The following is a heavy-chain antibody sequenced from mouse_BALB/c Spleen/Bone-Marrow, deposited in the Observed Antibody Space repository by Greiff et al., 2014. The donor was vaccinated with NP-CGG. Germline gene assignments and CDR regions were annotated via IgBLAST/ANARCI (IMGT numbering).Heavy chain of an antibody. J-gene: IGHJ2*01. Sequence: VQLQQSGPELVKPGASVKMSCKASGYTFTSYVMHWVKQKPGQGLEWIGCINPYNDGTKYNEKFKGKATLTSDKSSSTAYMELSSLTSEDSAVYYCARGGGYDEDYFDYWGQGTTLTVSS. CDR3: ARGGGYDEDYFDY. CDR2: INPYNDGT. D-gene: IGHD2-2*01. V-gene: IGHV1-14*01. CDR1: GYTFTSYV.